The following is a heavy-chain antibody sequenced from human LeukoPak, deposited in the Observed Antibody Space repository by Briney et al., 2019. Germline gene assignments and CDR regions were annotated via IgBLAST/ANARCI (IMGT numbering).Heavy chain of an antibody. CDR3: ARHNYIPQQWLPTLYYYYYMDV. Sequence: GASVKVSCKASGYTFTSYGISWVRQAPGQGLEWMGWISAYNGNTNYAQKLQGRVTMTTDTSTSTAYMELRSLRSDDTAVYHCARHNYIPQQWLPTLYYYYYMDVWGKGTTVTVSS. D-gene: IGHD6-19*01. CDR1: GYTFTSYG. CDR2: ISAYNGNT. V-gene: IGHV1-18*01. J-gene: IGHJ6*03.